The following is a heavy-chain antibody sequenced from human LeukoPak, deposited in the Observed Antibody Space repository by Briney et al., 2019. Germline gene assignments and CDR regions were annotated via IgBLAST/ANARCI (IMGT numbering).Heavy chain of an antibody. D-gene: IGHD2-2*01. CDR2: ISSSSTI. Sequence: GGSLRLSCAASGFTFSSYSMNWVRQAPGKGLEWVSYISSSSTIYYADSVKGRFTISRDNAKNSLYLQMNSLRAEDTAVYYCARDLVDPNIVVVPAAMGPDYWGQGTLVTVSS. J-gene: IGHJ4*02. CDR3: ARDLVDPNIVVVPAAMGPDY. V-gene: IGHV3-48*04. CDR1: GFTFSSYS.